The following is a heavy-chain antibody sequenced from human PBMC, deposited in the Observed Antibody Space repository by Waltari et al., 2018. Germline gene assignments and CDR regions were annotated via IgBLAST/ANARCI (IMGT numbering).Heavy chain of an antibody. Sequence: QLQESGPGLVNPSETLSLTCTVSGGSLTNGGHDWGWIRQPPGKGLAWIGSVYXSGKSHYNPSLXSRVAISVDTSKNQFSLKVTSGTAADTAVYYCVRDPPAAPSXWGRGTLVIVSS. CDR3: VRDPPAAPSX. CDR2: VYXSGKS. V-gene: IGHV4-39*07. D-gene: IGHD2-2*01. CDR1: GGSLTNGGHD. J-gene: IGHJ4*02.